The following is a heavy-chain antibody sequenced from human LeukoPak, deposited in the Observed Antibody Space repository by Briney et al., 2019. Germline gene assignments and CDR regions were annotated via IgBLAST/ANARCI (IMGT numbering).Heavy chain of an antibody. Sequence: GGSLRLSCAASGFTFSSYWMHWVRQAPGKGLVWVSRINSDGSSTSYADSVKGRFTISRDNAKNTLYLQMNSLRAEDTAVYYCARLEPLSYYMDVWGKGTTVTVSS. CDR2: INSDGSST. V-gene: IGHV3-74*01. CDR3: ARLEPLSYYMDV. J-gene: IGHJ6*03. D-gene: IGHD3-3*01. CDR1: GFTFSSYW.